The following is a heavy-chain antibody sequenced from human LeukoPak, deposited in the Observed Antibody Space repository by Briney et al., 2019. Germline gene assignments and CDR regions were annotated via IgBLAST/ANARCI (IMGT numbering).Heavy chain of an antibody. CDR2: IIPIFGTA. CDR3: ATVAFYGDYVRVYPDY. V-gene: IGHV1-69*05. Sequence: ASVDVSCKASGGTFSSYAISWVRQAPGQGLEWMGGIIPIFGTANYAQKFQGRVTITTDESTSTAYMELSSLRSEDTAVYYCATVAFYGDYVRVYPDYWGQGTLVTVSS. J-gene: IGHJ4*02. CDR1: GGTFSSYA. D-gene: IGHD4-17*01.